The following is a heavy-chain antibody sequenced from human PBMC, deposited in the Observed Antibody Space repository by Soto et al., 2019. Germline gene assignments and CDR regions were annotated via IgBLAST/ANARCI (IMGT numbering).Heavy chain of an antibody. CDR1: GFSFSNYA. J-gene: IGHJ4*02. V-gene: IGHV3-23*01. D-gene: IGHD6-6*01. CDR3: AKEYSTSFDY. Sequence: PGGSLRLSCAASGFSFSNYAMNWVRQAPGKGLEWVSAISAGGSNTNYADSVKGRFTISGDNSKNTLYLQMNGLRADDTAVYYCAKEYSTSFDYWGQGTPVTVSS. CDR2: ISAGGSNT.